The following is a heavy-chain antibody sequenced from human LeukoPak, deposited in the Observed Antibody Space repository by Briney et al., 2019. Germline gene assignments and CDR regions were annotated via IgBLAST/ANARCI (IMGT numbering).Heavy chain of an antibody. J-gene: IGHJ6*04. CDR2: IRSKANNYAT. Sequence: PGGSLKLSCAASGFTFSGSVMHWVRQASGKGLEWVGRIRSKANNYATAYAASVKGRFTISRDDSKNTAYLQMNSLKTEDTAVYYCTSRRNGDYLSSTAMDVWSKGTTVIVSS. CDR3: TSRRNGDYLSSTAMDV. D-gene: IGHD4-17*01. V-gene: IGHV3-73*01. CDR1: GFTFSGSV.